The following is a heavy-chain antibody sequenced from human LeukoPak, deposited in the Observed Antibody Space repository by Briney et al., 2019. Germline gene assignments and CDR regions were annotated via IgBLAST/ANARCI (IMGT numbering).Heavy chain of an antibody. CDR1: GFTFSSYS. V-gene: IGHV3-21*01. D-gene: IGHD3-3*01. J-gene: IGHJ4*02. CDR2: ISSSSSYI. CDR3: ARGRKGWIFGVVIKSIDY. Sequence: PGGSLRLSCAASGFTFSSYSMNWVRQAPGKGLEWVSSISSSSSYIYYADSVKGRFTISRDNAKNPLYLQMNSLRAEDTAVYYCARGRKGWIFGVVIKSIDYWGQGTLVTVSS.